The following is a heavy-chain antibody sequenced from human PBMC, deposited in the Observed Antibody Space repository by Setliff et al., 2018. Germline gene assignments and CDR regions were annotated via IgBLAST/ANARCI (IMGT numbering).Heavy chain of an antibody. Sequence: PGKGLEWIATIYHKGRTYYNPSLDSRVTISLDTSKNHFSLRLSSVTAADTAVYYCASPRRDDLDSPFDAFDIWGQGTKVTVSS. CDR2: IYHKGRT. CDR3: ASPRRDDLDSPFDAFDI. V-gene: IGHV4-38-2*01. J-gene: IGHJ3*02. D-gene: IGHD3-3*01.